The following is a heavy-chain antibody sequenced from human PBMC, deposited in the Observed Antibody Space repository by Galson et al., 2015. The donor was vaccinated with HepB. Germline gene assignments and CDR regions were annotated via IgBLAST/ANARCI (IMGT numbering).Heavy chain of an antibody. D-gene: IGHD6-13*01. J-gene: IGHJ4*02. V-gene: IGHV3-9*01. Sequence: SLRLSCAASGFTFDDYAMHWVRQAPGKGLEWVSGISWNSGSIGYADSVKGRFTISRDNARNSLYLQMNSLRAEDTALYYCAKAQGGVLQHPNYFDYWGQGTLVTISS. CDR2: ISWNSGSI. CDR1: GFTFDDYA. CDR3: AKAQGGVLQHPNYFDY.